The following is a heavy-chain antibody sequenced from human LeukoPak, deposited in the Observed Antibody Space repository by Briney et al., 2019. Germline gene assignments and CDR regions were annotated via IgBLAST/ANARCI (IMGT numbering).Heavy chain of an antibody. J-gene: IGHJ4*02. Sequence: GGSLRLSCAVSGFSTNCMSWVRQAPGKGLEWVSVIYSGDSTHYADSVKGRFTISRDISKNTLYLQMNSLRPEDTAVYHCARDLWDATGYWGQGTLVTVSS. V-gene: IGHV3-66*02. D-gene: IGHD3-3*01. CDR2: IYSGDST. CDR1: GFSTNC. CDR3: ARDLWDATGY.